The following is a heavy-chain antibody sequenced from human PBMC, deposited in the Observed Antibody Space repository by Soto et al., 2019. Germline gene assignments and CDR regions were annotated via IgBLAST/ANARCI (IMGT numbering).Heavy chain of an antibody. J-gene: IGHJ6*02. V-gene: IGHV1-18*04. CDR3: ARVVATAGSDYYYGMDV. Sequence: GASVKGSCKGSGYTFTSYGISWGRQAPGQGREWMGWISDYKGNTHYAQKIQGRLTITRETSASTAYTEMSSLRSEDTAVYYCARVVATAGSDYYYGMDVWGQGTTVTV. CDR1: GYTFTSYG. D-gene: IGHD6-13*01. CDR2: ISDYKGNT.